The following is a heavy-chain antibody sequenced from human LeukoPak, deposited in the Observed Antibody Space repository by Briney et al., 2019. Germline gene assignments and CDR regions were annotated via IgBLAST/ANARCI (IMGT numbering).Heavy chain of an antibody. V-gene: IGHV4-59*07. CDR3: ARGGSGISKAFDI. Sequence: SDTLSLTCSVSGGSISSYYWSWIRQPPGKGLEWIGYLYYSGSTNSNPSLKSRVTMSVDTSKNQFSLKLRSVTAADTAVYYCARGGSGISKAFDIWGQGTMVTVSS. J-gene: IGHJ3*02. CDR2: LYYSGST. CDR1: GGSISSYY. D-gene: IGHD3-10*01.